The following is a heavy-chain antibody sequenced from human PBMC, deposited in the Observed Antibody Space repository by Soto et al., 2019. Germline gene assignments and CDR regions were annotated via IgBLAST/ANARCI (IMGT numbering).Heavy chain of an antibody. CDR2: IKSKADGGAT. J-gene: IGHJ4*02. V-gene: IGHV3-15*07. D-gene: IGHD3-9*01. CDR1: SFSIRNAW. Sequence: VGSLRLSCGASSFSIRNAWMNWVRQAPGKGLEWVGRIKSKADGGATDYATPVKDRFTISRDDSKDTLYLQMNSLKTEDTAVYYCTQYDILTGFYFDYWGQGTLVTVSS. CDR3: TQYDILTGFYFDY.